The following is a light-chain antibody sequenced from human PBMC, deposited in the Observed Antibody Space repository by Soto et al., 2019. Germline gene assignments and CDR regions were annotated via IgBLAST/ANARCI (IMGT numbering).Light chain of an antibody. CDR1: QSVLYSSNNKNY. CDR3: QQYYSSPQA. CDR2: WAS. J-gene: IGKJ1*01. Sequence: DIVMTQSPDSLAVSLGERATINCKSSQSVLYSSNNKNYLAWYQQKPAQPPKLLIYWASTRESGVPDRFSGSGSGTDFTLTISSLQADDVAVYFCQQYYSSPQAFGQGTKVEIK. V-gene: IGKV4-1*01.